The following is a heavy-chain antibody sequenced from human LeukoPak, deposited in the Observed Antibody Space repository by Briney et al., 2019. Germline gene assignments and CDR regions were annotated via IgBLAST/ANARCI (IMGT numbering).Heavy chain of an antibody. V-gene: IGHV3-23*01. D-gene: IGHD3-10*01. CDR3: ARDGGLLR. J-gene: IGHJ4*02. CDR2: ISGSSGST. CDR1: GFTFSSYA. Sequence: GGSLRLSCAASGFTFSSYAMSWVRQAPGEGLVWVSTISGSSGSTYYADSVKGRFTISRDNAKNSLYLQMNSLRAEDTAVYYCARDGGLLRWGQGTLVTVSS.